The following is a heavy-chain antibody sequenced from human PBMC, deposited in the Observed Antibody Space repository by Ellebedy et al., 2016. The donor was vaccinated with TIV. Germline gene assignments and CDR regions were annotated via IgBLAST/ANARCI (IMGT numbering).Heavy chain of an antibody. Sequence: GESLKISCAVSGFTVRSKYMNWVRQAPGKGLEWVSLIYSVGDTYYAESVKGRFTVSSDNSQNTLYLQMTSLRVDDTAVYYCATDPDGVYGDTSAYWGRGTLVTVSS. J-gene: IGHJ4*02. CDR2: IYSVGDT. CDR3: ATDPDGVYGDTSAY. D-gene: IGHD4-17*01. CDR1: GFTVRSKY. V-gene: IGHV3-53*01.